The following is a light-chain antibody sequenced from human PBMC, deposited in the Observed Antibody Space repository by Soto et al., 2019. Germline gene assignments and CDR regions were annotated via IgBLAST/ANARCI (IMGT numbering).Light chain of an antibody. CDR1: SSDIGDYNF. J-gene: IGLJ2*01. CDR2: DVS. V-gene: IGLV2-14*03. Sequence: QSVLTQPASVSESPGQSITISCTGNSSDIGDYNFVSWYQQHPGKAPKLIIFDVSRRPSGVSSRFTGSKSGNTASLTISGLQADDEADYHCSSYTSGSALILFGGGTKLTVL. CDR3: SSYTSGSALIL.